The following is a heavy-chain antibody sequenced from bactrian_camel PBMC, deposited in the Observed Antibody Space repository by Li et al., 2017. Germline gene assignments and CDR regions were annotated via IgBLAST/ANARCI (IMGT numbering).Heavy chain of an antibody. Sequence: VQLVESGGGLVQPGGSLRLSCAASGFTFSSYGMSWVRQAPGKGLERVSGISVTGETTYYADSVVARFAISRDNAKNTLYLQLNLLKTEDTAMYYCTRETNNQGWVPYDFGYWGQGTQVTVS. D-gene: IGHD5*01. J-gene: IGHJ6*01. CDR1: GFTFSSYG. V-gene: IGHV3S40*01. CDR3: TRETNNQGWVPYDFGY. CDR2: ISVTGETT.